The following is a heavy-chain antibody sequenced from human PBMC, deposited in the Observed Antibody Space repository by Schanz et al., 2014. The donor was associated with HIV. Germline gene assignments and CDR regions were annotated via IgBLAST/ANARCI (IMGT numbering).Heavy chain of an antibody. CDR3: ARESNGAFDL. CDR2: INALGTTT. J-gene: IGHJ2*01. V-gene: IGHV3-74*01. Sequence: VQLVESGGGVVQPGRSLRLSCAASGFTFSNDWMHWVRQAPGKGLVWVSRINALGTTTAYADSVKGRFAISRDNAKRTLYLQMNSLRAEESAVVYCARESNGAFDLWGRGTLVTVSS. CDR1: GFTFSNDW.